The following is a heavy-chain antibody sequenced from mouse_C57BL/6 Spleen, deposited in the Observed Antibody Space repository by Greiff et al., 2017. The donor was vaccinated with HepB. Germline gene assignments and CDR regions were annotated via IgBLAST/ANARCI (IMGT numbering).Heavy chain of an antibody. V-gene: IGHV1-52*01. CDR3: ARYGNYERDYFDY. Sequence: QVQLQQPGAELVRPGSSAKLSCKASGYTFTSYWMHWVKQRPIQGLEWIGNIDPSDSETHYNQKFKDKATLTVDKSSSTAYMQLSSLTSEDSAVYYCARYGNYERDYFDYWGQGTTLTVSS. J-gene: IGHJ2*01. CDR1: GYTFTSYW. CDR2: IDPSDSET. D-gene: IGHD2-1*01.